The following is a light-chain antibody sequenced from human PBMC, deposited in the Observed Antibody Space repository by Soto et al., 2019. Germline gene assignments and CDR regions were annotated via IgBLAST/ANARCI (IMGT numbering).Light chain of an antibody. Sequence: DIQMTQSPSSLSASVGDRVAITCRASQGVSNYLAWYQQKPGKAPKLLIYAASTLQSGVPSRFSASGSGTSFTPTISSLQPEDVATYYCQKYNSVPFTFAPGTKVDIK. V-gene: IGKV1-27*01. CDR2: AAS. J-gene: IGKJ3*01. CDR3: QKYNSVPFT. CDR1: QGVSNY.